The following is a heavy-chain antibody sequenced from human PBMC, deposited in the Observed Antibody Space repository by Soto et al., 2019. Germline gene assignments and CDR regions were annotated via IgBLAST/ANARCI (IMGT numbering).Heavy chain of an antibody. CDR2: INHSGST. J-gene: IGHJ6*02. V-gene: IGHV4-34*01. CDR1: GGSFSGYY. CDR3: ARGYYDFWSGYYYYYYYGMDV. Sequence: SETLSLTCAVYGGSFSGYYWSWIRQPPGKGLEWIGEINHSGSTHYNPSLKSRVTISVDTSKNQFSLKLSSVTAADTAVYYCARGYYDFWSGYYYYYYYGMDVWGQGTTVTVSS. D-gene: IGHD3-3*01.